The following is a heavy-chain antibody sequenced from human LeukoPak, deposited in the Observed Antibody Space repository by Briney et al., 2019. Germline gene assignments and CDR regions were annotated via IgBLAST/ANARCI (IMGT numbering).Heavy chain of an antibody. Sequence: AASVKVSCKVSGYTLTELSMHWVRQAPGKGLEWMGGFDPEDGETIYAQKFQGRVTMTEDTSTDTAYMELSSLRSEDTAVYYCATVMRSGYWFFDYWGQGTLVTVSS. CDR2: FDPEDGET. V-gene: IGHV1-24*01. CDR3: ATVMRSGYWFFDY. D-gene: IGHD3-22*01. J-gene: IGHJ4*02. CDR1: GYTLTELS.